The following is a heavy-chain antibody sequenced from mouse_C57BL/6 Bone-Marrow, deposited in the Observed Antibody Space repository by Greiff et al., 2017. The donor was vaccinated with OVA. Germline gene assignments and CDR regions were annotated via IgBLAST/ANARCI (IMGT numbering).Heavy chain of an antibody. V-gene: IGHV5-12*01. CDR1: GFTFSDFY. Sequence: EVHLVESGGGLVQPGGSLKLSCAASGFTFSDFYMYWIRQTPEKRLEWVAYISNGGGSTYYPDTVKGRFTISRDNAKNTLYLQMSRLKSEATAMYYCARLDAMDYWGQGTSVTVSS. CDR2: ISNGGGST. J-gene: IGHJ4*01. CDR3: ARLDAMDY.